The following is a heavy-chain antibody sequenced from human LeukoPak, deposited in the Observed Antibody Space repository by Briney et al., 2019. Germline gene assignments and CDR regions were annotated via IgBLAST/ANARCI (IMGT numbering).Heavy chain of an antibody. CDR2: IYYSGST. CDR3: ARQVREESITMIVWSFDP. J-gene: IGHJ5*02. V-gene: IGHV4-39*01. D-gene: IGHD3-22*01. Sequence: ASETLSLTCTVSGGSISSSSYYWGWIRQPPGKGLEWIGSIYYSGSTYYNPSLKSRVTISVDTSKNQFSLKLSSVTAADTAVYYCARQVREESITMIVWSFDPWGQGTMVTVS. CDR1: GGSISSSSYY.